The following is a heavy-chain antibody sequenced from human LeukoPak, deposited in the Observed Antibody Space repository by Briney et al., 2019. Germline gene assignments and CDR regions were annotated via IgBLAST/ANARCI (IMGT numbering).Heavy chain of an antibody. CDR2: IYYSGST. CDR3: ARQALDPASIAAPDWFDP. V-gene: IGHV4-39*01. CDR1: GGSISSSSSY. J-gene: IGHJ5*02. Sequence: WETLSLTCTVSGGSISSSSSYWGWIRQPPGKGLEWIGSIYYSGSTYYNPSLKSRLHISVDTSKNEFSLKLSSVTAADTAVYHCARQALDPASIAAPDWFDPWGQGTLLTVSS. D-gene: IGHD6-6*01.